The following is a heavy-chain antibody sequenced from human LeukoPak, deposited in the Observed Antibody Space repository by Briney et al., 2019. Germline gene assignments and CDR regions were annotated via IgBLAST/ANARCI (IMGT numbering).Heavy chain of an antibody. V-gene: IGHV3-66*01. CDR2: IYSGSST. J-gene: IGHJ4*02. Sequence: GGSLRLSCAASGLTVSSNYMSWVRQAPGKGLEWVSLIYSGSSTYYADSVKGRFTISRDKSKNTLHLQMSSLRVEDTAVYYCAMGAIVATIDYWGQGTLVTVS. D-gene: IGHD5-12*01. CDR3: AMGAIVATIDY. CDR1: GLTVSSNY.